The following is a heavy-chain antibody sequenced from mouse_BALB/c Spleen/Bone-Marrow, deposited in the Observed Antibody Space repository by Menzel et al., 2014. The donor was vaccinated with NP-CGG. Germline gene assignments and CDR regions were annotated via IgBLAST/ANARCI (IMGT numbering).Heavy chain of an antibody. V-gene: IGHV7-3*02. Sequence: EVKLEESGGGLVQPGGSLRLSCATSGFTFTDYYMSWVRQPPGKALEWLGFIRNKANGYTTEYSASVKGRFTISRDNSQSILYLQMNTLRAEDSATYYCAGPYYRYDGWYFDVWGAGTTVTVSS. D-gene: IGHD2-14*01. CDR1: GFTFTDYY. J-gene: IGHJ1*01. CDR3: AGPYYRYDGWYFDV. CDR2: IRNKANGYTT.